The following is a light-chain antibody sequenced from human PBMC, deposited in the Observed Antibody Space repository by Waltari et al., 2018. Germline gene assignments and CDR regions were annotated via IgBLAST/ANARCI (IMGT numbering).Light chain of an antibody. Sequence: DIVMTQSPDSLAVSLGERATINCKSSQSVLYSSNNKNYLAWYQQTPGQPPKLLIYWASTRESGVPDRFSGSGSGTDFTLTISSLQAEDVAVYYCQQYYSTPQAITFGQGTRLEIK. V-gene: IGKV4-1*01. CDR2: WAS. CDR1: QSVLYSSNNKNY. CDR3: QQYYSTPQAIT. J-gene: IGKJ5*01.